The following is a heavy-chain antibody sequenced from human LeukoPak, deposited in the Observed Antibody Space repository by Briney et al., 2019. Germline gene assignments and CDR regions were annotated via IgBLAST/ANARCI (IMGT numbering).Heavy chain of an antibody. CDR2: ISGDGGST. CDR3: AKGPGELDY. V-gene: IGHV3-43*02. Sequence: PGGSLRLSXAASGFTFDDYAMHWVRQAPGKGLEWVSLISGDGGSTYYADSVKGRFTISRDNSKNSLYLQMNSLRTEDTASYYCAKGPGELDYWGQGTLVTVSS. CDR1: GFTFDDYA. D-gene: IGHD2-21*01. J-gene: IGHJ4*02.